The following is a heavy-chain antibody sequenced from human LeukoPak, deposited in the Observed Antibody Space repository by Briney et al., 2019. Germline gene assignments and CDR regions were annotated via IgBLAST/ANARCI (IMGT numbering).Heavy chain of an antibody. V-gene: IGHV1-2*06. D-gene: IGHD3-10*01. CDR3: ARDRTMVRGVIGS. CDR1: GYTFTGYY. Sequence: ASVKVSCRASGYTFTGYYMHWVRQAPGQGLEWMGRINPNSGGTNYAQKFQGRVTMTRDTSISTAYMELSRLRSDDTAVYYSARDRTMVRGVIGSWGQGTLVTVSS. CDR2: INPNSGGT. J-gene: IGHJ5*02.